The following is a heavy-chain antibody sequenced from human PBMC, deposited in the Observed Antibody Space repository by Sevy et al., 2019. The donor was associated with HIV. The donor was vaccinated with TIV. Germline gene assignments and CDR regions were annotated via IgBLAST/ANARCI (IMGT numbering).Heavy chain of an antibody. D-gene: IGHD3-22*01. CDR3: ARGLYYDSSGYYEYYYYYGMDV. CDR2: MNPNSGNT. CDR1: GYTFTSYD. J-gene: IGHJ6*02. V-gene: IGHV1-8*01. Sequence: ASVKVSCKASGYTFTSYDINWVRQATGQGLEWMGWMNPNSGNTGYAQKFQGRVTMTRNTSISTAYMELSSLRSEDTAVYYCARGLYYDSSGYYEYYYYYGMDVWGQGTTVTGSS.